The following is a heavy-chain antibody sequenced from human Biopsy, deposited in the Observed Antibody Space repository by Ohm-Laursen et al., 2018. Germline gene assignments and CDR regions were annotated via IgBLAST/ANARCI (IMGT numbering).Heavy chain of an antibody. Sequence: GTLSLTCAVNGESSSGYFWNWIRQPPGKGLQWIGSIFYSGTTYENPSLRSRIRISVDESRHQFSLRLYSVTASDTGVYYCARAFFYGLGTSNYHFTSWGRGTRVTV. CDR1: GESSSGYF. J-gene: IGHJ1*01. D-gene: IGHD3-10*01. CDR2: IFYSGTT. CDR3: ARAFFYGLGTSNYHFTS. V-gene: IGHV4-34*12.